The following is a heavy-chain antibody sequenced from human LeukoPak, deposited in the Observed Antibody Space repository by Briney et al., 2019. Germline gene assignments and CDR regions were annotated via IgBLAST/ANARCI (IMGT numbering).Heavy chain of an antibody. Sequence: PSETLSHTCTVGGGSLSGHYWGWIRQPPGKGLELGGHIYYTGTTFYNPSLNSRVTITLDTSRNQFSLRLTSVIAADTAVYYCARFSWGCSTASCYLTNWGQGALVTVSS. J-gene: IGHJ4*02. CDR2: IYYTGTT. V-gene: IGHV4-59*11. D-gene: IGHD2-2*01. CDR3: ARFSWGCSTASCYLTN. CDR1: GGSLSGHY.